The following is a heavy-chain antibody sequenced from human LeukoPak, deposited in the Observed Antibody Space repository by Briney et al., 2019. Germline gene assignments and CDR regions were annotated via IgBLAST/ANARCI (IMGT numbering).Heavy chain of an antibody. D-gene: IGHD4/OR15-4a*01. J-gene: IGHJ4*02. V-gene: IGHV3-23*01. CDR1: GFIFRNYA. CDR2: ISDNGVGT. CDR3: AKESGALGAPLYDY. Sequence: GGSLRLSCVASGFIFRNYAMSWVRQAPGEGLEWVSGISDNGVGTYYADSLKGRFTISRDNSKNMLYLQMNSLRAEDTAVYYCAKESGALGAPLYDYWGRGILVTASS.